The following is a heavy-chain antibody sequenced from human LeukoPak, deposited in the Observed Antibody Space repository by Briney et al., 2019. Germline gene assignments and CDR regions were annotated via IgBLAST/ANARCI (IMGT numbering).Heavy chain of an antibody. Sequence: PSETLSLTCTVSGGSISSHYWSWIRQPPGKGLEWIGYTYYSGSTNYNPSLKSRVTTSVDTSKTQFSLKLSSVTAADPAVYYWARGSDGYNPLDYWGQGTLVTVSS. D-gene: IGHD5-24*01. V-gene: IGHV4-59*11. CDR3: ARGSDGYNPLDY. J-gene: IGHJ4*02. CDR1: GGSISSHY. CDR2: TYYSGST.